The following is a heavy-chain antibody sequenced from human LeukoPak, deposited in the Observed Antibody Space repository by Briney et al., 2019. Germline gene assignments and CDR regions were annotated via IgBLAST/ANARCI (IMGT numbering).Heavy chain of an antibody. CDR3: ARVMDF. V-gene: IGHV3-21*01. J-gene: IGHJ4*02. CDR1: GFTFSGYS. Sequence: PGGSLRLSCAASGFTFSGYSMNWVRQAPGKGLEWVSSISSSSSYTYYADSVKGRFTISRDNAKNSLYLQMNSLRAEDTAVYYCARVMDFWGQGTLVTVSS. CDR2: ISSSSSYT.